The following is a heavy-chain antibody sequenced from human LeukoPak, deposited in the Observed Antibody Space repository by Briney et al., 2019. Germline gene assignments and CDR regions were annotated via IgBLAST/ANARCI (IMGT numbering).Heavy chain of an antibody. CDR3: ARATGSYYSLGY. D-gene: IGHD1-26*01. V-gene: IGHV3-74*01. J-gene: IGHJ4*02. CDR1: GFTFSSYW. CDR2: INSDGSST. Sequence: RGSLRLSCAASGFTFSSYWMHWVRQAPGKGLVWVSRINSDGSSTSYADSVKGRFTVSRDNAKNTLYLQMNSLRAEDTAVYYCARATGSYYSLGYWGQGTLVTVSS.